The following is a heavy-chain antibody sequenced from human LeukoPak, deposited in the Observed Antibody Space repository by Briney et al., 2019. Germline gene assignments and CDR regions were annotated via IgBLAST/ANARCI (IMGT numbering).Heavy chain of an antibody. CDR1: GGSFSGYY. V-gene: IGHV4-34*01. CDR2: INHSGST. Sequence: SDTLSLTCAVNGGSFSGYYWSWIRQPPGKGLEWIGEINHSGSTNYNPSLKSRVTISVDTSKNQFSLKLSSVAAADTAVYYCAREVVVVVVATIGDWFDPWGQGTLVTVSS. J-gene: IGHJ5*02. CDR3: AREVVVVVVATIGDWFDP. D-gene: IGHD2-15*01.